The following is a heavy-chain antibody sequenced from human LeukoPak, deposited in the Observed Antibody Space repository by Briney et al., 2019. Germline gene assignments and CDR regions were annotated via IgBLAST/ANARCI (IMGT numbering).Heavy chain of an antibody. CDR2: IYYSGST. J-gene: IGHJ3*02. D-gene: IGHD3-22*01. CDR1: GGSISSSYY. CDR3: ARHTSYGIVVVITSHDAFDI. Sequence: SETLSLTCTVSGGSISSSYYWGWIRQPPGKGLEWIGSIYYSGSTYYNPSLKSRVTISVDTSKNQFSLKLSSVTAADTAVYYCARHTSYGIVVVITSHDAFDIWGQGTMVTVSS. V-gene: IGHV4-39*01.